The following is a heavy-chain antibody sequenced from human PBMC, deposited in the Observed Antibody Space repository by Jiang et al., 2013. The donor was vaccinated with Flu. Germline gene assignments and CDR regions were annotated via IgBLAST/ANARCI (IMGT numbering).Heavy chain of an antibody. CDR1: GYTFINYG. D-gene: IGHD1-26*01. V-gene: IGHV1-18*04. CDR2: ISSYNGNT. CDR3: ARDPGDVSRYYYHYGMDV. Sequence: SVKVSCKASGYTFINYGISWVRQAPGQGLEWMGWISSYNGNTNSAQKLQGRVTMTTDTSTSTAYMELKSLRSDDTAVYYCARDPGDVSRYYYHYGMDVWGQGTTVTVSS. J-gene: IGHJ6*02.